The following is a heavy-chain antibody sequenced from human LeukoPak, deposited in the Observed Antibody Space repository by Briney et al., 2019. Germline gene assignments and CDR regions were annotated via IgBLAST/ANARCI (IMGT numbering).Heavy chain of an antibody. V-gene: IGHV3-30*03. J-gene: IGHJ4*02. CDR3: ARDLSWFGEFDY. Sequence: PGGSLRLSCAASGFTFSSHGMHWVRQAPGKGLEWVALISYDGSNKYYADSVKGRFTISRDNSKNTLYLQMNSLRAEDTAVYYCARDLSWFGEFDYWGQGTLVTVSS. CDR1: GFTFSSHG. CDR2: ISYDGSNK. D-gene: IGHD3-10*01.